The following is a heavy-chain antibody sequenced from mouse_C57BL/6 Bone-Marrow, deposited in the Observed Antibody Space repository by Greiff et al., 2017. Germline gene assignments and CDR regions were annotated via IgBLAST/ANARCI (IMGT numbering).Heavy chain of an antibody. V-gene: IGHV5-6*01. CDR2: ISSGGSNT. Sequence: EVQGVESGGDLVKPGGSLKLSCAASGFTFSSYGMSWVRQTPDKRLEWVATISSGGSNTYYPDRVKGRCTISRDKAKNTLYLQMSSLKSEDTAMYYCARTTTVVDYSMDYWGRGTSVTVSS. D-gene: IGHD1-1*01. J-gene: IGHJ4*01. CDR3: ARTTTVVDYSMDY. CDR1: GFTFSSYG.